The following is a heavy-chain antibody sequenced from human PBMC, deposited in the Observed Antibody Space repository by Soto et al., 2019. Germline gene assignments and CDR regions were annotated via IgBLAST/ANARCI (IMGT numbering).Heavy chain of an antibody. J-gene: IGHJ6*03. CDR2: FDPEDGET. CDR3: ARARRWPLDYYYYMDV. CDR1: GYTLTDLS. Sequence: ASVKVSCKVSGYTLTDLSMQWVRQAPGKGLEWMGGFDPEDGETIYAQKFQGRVIITRDTSASTAYMELSSLRSEDTAVYYCARARRWPLDYYYYMDVWGKGTTVTVSS. V-gene: IGHV1-24*01.